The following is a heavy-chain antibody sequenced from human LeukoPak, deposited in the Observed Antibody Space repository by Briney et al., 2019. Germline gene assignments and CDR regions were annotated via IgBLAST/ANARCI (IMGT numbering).Heavy chain of an antibody. Sequence: SETLSLTCTVSGGSISSGDYYWSWIRQPPGKGLEWIGYIYYSGSTYYNPSLKNRVTISVDTSKNQFSLKLSSVTAADTAVYYCARESAGLDCSGGSCYSGLAYWGQGTLVTVSS. CDR1: GGSISSGDYY. D-gene: IGHD2-15*01. J-gene: IGHJ4*02. V-gene: IGHV4-30-4*01. CDR3: ARESAGLDCSGGSCYSGLAY. CDR2: IYYSGST.